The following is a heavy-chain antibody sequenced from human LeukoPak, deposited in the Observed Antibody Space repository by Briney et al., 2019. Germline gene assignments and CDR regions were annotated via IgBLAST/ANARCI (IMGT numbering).Heavy chain of an antibody. J-gene: IGHJ4*02. D-gene: IGHD1-1*01. CDR1: GFTFSGYW. V-gene: IGHV3-7*01. CDR3: TRNEV. Sequence: PGGSLRLSCAGSGFTFSGYWMSWARQAPGKGLEWVANIKQDGSNKYYVDSVKGRFTISRDNAKNSLSLQMNSLRAEDTGVYYCTRNEVWGQGTLVTVSS. CDR2: IKQDGSNK.